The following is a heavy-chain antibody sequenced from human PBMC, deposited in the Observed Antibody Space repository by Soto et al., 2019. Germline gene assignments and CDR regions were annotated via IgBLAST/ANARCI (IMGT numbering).Heavy chain of an antibody. J-gene: IGHJ5*02. D-gene: IGHD3-10*01. CDR2: LIVGHDGT. CDR3: AKGKSPGDIDWFDP. CDR1: GFTLRNDS. Sequence: GGSLSLSCTASGFTLRNDSMGWVRQAPGKGLEWVSTLIVGHDGTAYSYSVTGRFTVSRDNSKNCLYLQMNSLGVEDTAMYFCAKGKSPGDIDWFDPWGQGSLVTVSS. V-gene: IGHV3-23*01.